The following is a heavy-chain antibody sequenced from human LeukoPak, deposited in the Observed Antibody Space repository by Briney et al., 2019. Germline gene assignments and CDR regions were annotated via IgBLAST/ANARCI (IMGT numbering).Heavy chain of an antibody. D-gene: IGHD2-2*01. V-gene: IGHV1-69*05. J-gene: IGHJ4*02. CDR2: IIPIFGTA. CDR3: ARGTRSVVVVPAASLDY. Sequence: GASVKVSCKASGGTFSSYAISWVRQAPGQGLEWMGGIIPIFGTANYAQKFQGRVTITTDESTSTAYMELSSLRSEDTAVYYCARGTRSVVVVPAASLDYWGQGTLVTVSS. CDR1: GGTFSSYA.